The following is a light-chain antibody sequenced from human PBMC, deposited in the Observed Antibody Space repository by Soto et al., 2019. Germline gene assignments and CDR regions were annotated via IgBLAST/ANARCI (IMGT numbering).Light chain of an antibody. CDR3: QQYNSDST. CDR2: KAS. Sequence: IQMTQSPSTLSASVGDRVTITCRARQSISIWLALYQQKPGKAPKPLIYKASSLEREVPSRFSGSGSGTEFTLTINSLQPDDSATYYCQQYNSDSTVGQGTKVEIK. J-gene: IGKJ1*01. V-gene: IGKV1-5*03. CDR1: QSISIW.